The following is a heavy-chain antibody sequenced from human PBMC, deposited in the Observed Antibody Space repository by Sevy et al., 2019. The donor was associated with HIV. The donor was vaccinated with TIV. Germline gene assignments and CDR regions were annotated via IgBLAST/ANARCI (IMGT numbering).Heavy chain of an antibody. V-gene: IGHV3-20*04. J-gene: IGHJ4*02. D-gene: IGHD2-21*02. CDR1: QLRFEDSD. Sequence: GGSLRLSCVASQLRFEDSDMNWVRQVPGKGLQWVSGINWNAAATSYTDSVKGRFTISRDNAKNTLYLQMDSLRGEVTGLYFCAKEKSCGGACYYFDYWGQGALVTVSS. CDR3: AKEKSCGGACYYFDY. CDR2: INWNAAAT.